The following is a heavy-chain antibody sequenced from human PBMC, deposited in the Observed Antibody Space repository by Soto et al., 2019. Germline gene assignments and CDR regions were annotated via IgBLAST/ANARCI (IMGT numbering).Heavy chain of an antibody. V-gene: IGHV3-48*03. CDR2: ISHTDRLT. CDR1: GFTFSYYE. Sequence: EVQLAESGGDLVQPGGSLRLSCVGSGFTFSYYEMNWVRQAPGKGLERVAFISHTDRLTHYPDSVKGRFTIPRDNAQNSLYLEITSLRVEDTGVYYCARDTGRASADLWGQGTLVTVSS. CDR3: ARDTGRASADL. D-gene: IGHD6-13*01. J-gene: IGHJ5*02.